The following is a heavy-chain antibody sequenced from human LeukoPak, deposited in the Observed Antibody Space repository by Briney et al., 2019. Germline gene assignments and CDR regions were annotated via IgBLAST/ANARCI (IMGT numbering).Heavy chain of an antibody. V-gene: IGHV1-69*13. CDR1: GYTFTSYA. Sequence: SVKVSCKASGYTFTSYAISWVRQAPGQGLEWMGGIIPIFGTANYAQKFQGRVTITADESTSTAYMELSSLRSEDTAVYYCARLTLYAAAGRFFAGGWGQGTLVTVSS. CDR2: IIPIFGTA. J-gene: IGHJ4*02. CDR3: ARLTLYAAAGRFFAGG. D-gene: IGHD6-13*01.